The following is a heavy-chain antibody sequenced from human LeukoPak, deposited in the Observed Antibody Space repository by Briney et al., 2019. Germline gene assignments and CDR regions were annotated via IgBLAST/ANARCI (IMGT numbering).Heavy chain of an antibody. J-gene: IGHJ4*02. Sequence: GGSLRLSCAASGFTFSTYWMSWVRQAPGKGLEWVGNINQDGSDIYYVDSVKGRFTISRDNAKNSLYLQMNILRAEDTAVFYCLSGPGHCGQGTLVTVSS. CDR3: LSGPGH. CDR1: GFTFSTYW. CDR2: INQDGSDI. V-gene: IGHV3-7*01.